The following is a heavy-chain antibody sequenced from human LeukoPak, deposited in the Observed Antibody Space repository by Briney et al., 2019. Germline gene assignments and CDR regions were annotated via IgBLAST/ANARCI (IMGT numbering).Heavy chain of an antibody. J-gene: IGHJ4*02. V-gene: IGHV4-34*01. CDR3: ARDHEHDLVGATGSDFDY. CDR2: INHSGST. CDR1: GGSFSGYY. D-gene: IGHD1-26*01. Sequence: SETLSLTCAVYGGSFSGYYWSWIRQPPGKGLEWIGEINHSGSTNYNPSLKSRVTISVDTSKNQFSLKLSSVTAADTAVYYCARDHEHDLVGATGSDFDYWGQGTLVTVSS.